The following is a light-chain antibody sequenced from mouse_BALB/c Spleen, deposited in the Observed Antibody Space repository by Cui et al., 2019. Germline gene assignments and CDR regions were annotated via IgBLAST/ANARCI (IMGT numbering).Light chain of an antibody. CDR3: QQGQSYPLT. J-gene: IGKJ2*01. CDR1: QNINVW. Sequence: DIQMNQSPSSLSASLGDPVTITCHASQNINVWLSWYQQKPGNIPKLLIYKASNLHTGVPSRFSGSGSGTGFTLTISSLQPEDIATYYCQQGQSYPLTFGGGTKLEIK. V-gene: IGKV10-94*01. CDR2: KAS.